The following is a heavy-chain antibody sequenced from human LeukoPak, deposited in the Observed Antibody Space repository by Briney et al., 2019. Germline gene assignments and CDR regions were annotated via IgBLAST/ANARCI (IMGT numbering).Heavy chain of an antibody. CDR2: INHSGST. Sequence: SETLSLTCAVYGGSFSGYYWSWIRQPPGKGLEWIGEINHSGSTNYNPSLKSRVTISVDTSKNQFSLKLSSVTAADTAVYYCARAGRYFDWLSNYFDYWGQGTLVTVSS. CDR1: GGSFSGYY. D-gene: IGHD3-9*01. J-gene: IGHJ4*02. CDR3: ARAGRYFDWLSNYFDY. V-gene: IGHV4-34*01.